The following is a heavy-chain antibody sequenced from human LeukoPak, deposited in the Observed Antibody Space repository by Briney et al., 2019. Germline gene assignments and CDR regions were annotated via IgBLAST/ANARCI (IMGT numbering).Heavy chain of an antibody. Sequence: SETLSLTCTVSGGSISSGDYYWSWIRQPPGKGLEWIGYTYYSGSTYYNPSLKSRATISVDTSKNQFSLELTSVTAADTAVYYCARPYYYDSRIDPWGQGTLVTVSS. CDR3: ARPYYYDSRIDP. V-gene: IGHV4-30-4*01. D-gene: IGHD3-22*01. J-gene: IGHJ5*02. CDR1: GGSISSGDYY. CDR2: TYYSGST.